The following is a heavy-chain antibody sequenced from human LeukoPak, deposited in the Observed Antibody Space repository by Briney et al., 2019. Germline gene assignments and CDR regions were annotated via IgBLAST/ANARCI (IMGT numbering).Heavy chain of an antibody. CDR3: ARGPPLNGYSYRENWFDP. Sequence: ASVKVSCKAFGGTFSSYTISWVRQAPGQGLEWMGRIIPILGIANYAQKFQGRVTITADKSTITAYMELSSLRSEDTAVYYCARGPPLNGYSYRENWFDPWGQGTLVTVSS. J-gene: IGHJ5*02. V-gene: IGHV1-69*02. CDR1: GGTFSSYT. D-gene: IGHD5-18*01. CDR2: IIPILGIA.